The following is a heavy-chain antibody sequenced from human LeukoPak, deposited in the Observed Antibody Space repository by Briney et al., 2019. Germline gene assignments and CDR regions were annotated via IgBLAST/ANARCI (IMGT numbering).Heavy chain of an antibody. V-gene: IGHV4-59*01. D-gene: IGHD3-10*01. Sequence: PSETLSLTCTVSGGSISSYYWSWIRQPPGKGLEWIGSIYYSGSTYYNPSLKSRVTISVDTSKNQFSLKLSSVTAADTAVYYCARALTGVSPLYYYYYYMDVWGKGTTVTISS. CDR3: ARALTGVSPLYYYYYYMDV. CDR1: GGSISSYY. CDR2: IYYSGST. J-gene: IGHJ6*03.